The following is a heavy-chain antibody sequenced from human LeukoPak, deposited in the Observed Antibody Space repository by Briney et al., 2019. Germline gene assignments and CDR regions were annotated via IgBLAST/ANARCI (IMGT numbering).Heavy chain of an antibody. CDR3: ARGGSSSWYELDY. J-gene: IGHJ4*02. Sequence: GGSLRLSCAASGFTVSSNYMSWVRQAPGKGLEWVSVIYSGGSTYYADSVKGRFTISRDNSKNTLYLQMNSLRAEDTAVYYCARGGSSSWYELDYWGQGTLVTVSS. V-gene: IGHV3-53*01. D-gene: IGHD6-13*01. CDR2: IYSGGST. CDR1: GFTVSSNY.